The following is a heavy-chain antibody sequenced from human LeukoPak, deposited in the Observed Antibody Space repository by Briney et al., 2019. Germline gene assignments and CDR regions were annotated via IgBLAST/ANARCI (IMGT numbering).Heavy chain of an antibody. J-gene: IGHJ4*02. CDR1: GFTFGSPW. CDR3: AKDILDYYGSGSYPDY. Sequence: PGGSLRLSCAASGFTFGSPWMHWVRQAPGKGLVWVSRINSDGSATAYADSVKGRFTISRDNAENTLYLQMNSLRAEDMAVYYCAKDILDYYGSGSYPDYWGQGTLVTVSS. V-gene: IGHV3-74*01. D-gene: IGHD3-10*01. CDR2: INSDGSAT.